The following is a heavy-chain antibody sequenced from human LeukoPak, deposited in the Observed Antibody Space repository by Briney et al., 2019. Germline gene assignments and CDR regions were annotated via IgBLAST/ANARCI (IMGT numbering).Heavy chain of an antibody. CDR2: VSYSGST. V-gene: IGHV4-59*08. J-gene: IGHJ4*02. CDR1: GGSISSYY. CDR3: ARSQWHNRPLDY. D-gene: IGHD6-19*01. Sequence: SETLSLTCTVSGGSISSYYWSWIRQPPGKGLEWVGYVSYSGSTNYNPSLKSRVTVSVDTSKTHFSLKLSSVTAADTAVYYCARSQWHNRPLDYWGQGTLVTVSS.